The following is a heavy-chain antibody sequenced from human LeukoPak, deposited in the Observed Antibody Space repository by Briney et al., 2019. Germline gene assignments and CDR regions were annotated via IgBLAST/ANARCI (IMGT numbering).Heavy chain of an antibody. CDR3: ARDLVRAPYEPWDDY. V-gene: IGHV1-69*13. J-gene: IGHJ4*02. Sequence: SVKVSCTASGYTFTSYDINWVRQATGQGLEWMGGIIPIFGTANYAQKFQGRVTITADESTSTAYMELSSLRSEDTAVYYCARDLVRAPYEPWDDYWGQGTLVTVSS. D-gene: IGHD5-12*01. CDR1: GYTFTSYD. CDR2: IIPIFGTA.